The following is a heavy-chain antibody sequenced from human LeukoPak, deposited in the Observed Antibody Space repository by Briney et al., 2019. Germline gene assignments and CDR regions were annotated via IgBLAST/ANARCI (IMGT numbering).Heavy chain of an antibody. V-gene: IGHV3-53*01. CDR2: IYSSGTT. J-gene: IGHJ4*02. CDR3: AREVKKGIAAAGSRDY. D-gene: IGHD6-13*01. Sequence: SGGSLRLSCAASGFTVNSNYMSWVRQAPGKGLEWVSIIYSSGTTYYADSVKGRFTISRDNPKNTLYLQMNSLRAEDTAMYYCAREVKKGIAAAGSRDYWGQGTLVTVSS. CDR1: GFTVNSNY.